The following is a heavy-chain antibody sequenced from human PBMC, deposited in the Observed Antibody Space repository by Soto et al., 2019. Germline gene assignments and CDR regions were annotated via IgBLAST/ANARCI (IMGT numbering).Heavy chain of an antibody. D-gene: IGHD3-16*02. CDR3: AGLQITSGGVIVPYGDYSYGMDV. Sequence: EVQLVESGGGLVQPGGSLRLSCAASGFTFSSYSMNWVRQAPGKGLEWVSYISSRSSTIYYADSVKGRFTISRDNAKNSLYLQMNRLRDEETAVYYCAGLQITSGGVIVPYGDYSYGMDVWGEGTTVTVSS. V-gene: IGHV3-48*02. J-gene: IGHJ6*01. CDR1: GFTFSSYS. CDR2: ISSRSSTI.